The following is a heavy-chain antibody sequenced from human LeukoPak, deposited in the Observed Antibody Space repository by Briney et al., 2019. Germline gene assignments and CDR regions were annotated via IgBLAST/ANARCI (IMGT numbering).Heavy chain of an antibody. CDR3: ARDRRGHGGWQWLESTHYYYMDV. CDR1: GGTFSRYA. V-gene: IGHV1-69*05. CDR2: IIPIFGTA. Sequence: SVKVSCKASGGTFSRYAISWVRQAPGQGLEWMGRIIPIFGTANYAQEFQGRVTITTDESTSTAYMELSSLRSEDTAVYYCARDRRGHGGWQWLESTHYYYMDVWGKGTTVTVSS. J-gene: IGHJ6*03. D-gene: IGHD6-19*01.